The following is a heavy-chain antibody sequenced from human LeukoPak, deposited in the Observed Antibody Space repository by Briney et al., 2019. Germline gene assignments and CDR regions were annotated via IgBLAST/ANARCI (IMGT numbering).Heavy chain of an antibody. CDR3: ARQRDYYGSGQSSAFDI. Sequence: GGSLRLSCAASGFTFSSYAMHWVRQAPGKGLEWVAVISYDGSNKYYADSVKGRFTISRDNSKNTLYLQMNSLRAEDTAVYYCARQRDYYGSGQSSAFDIWGQGTMVTVSS. D-gene: IGHD3-10*01. CDR2: ISYDGSNK. V-gene: IGHV3-30-3*01. CDR1: GFTFSSYA. J-gene: IGHJ3*02.